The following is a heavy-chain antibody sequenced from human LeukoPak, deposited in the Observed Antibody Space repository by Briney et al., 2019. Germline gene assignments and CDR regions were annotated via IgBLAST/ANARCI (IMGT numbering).Heavy chain of an antibody. Sequence: SETLSLTCTVSDYSISSGYYWGWIRQPPGKGLEWIGSIYHSGSTYYNPSLKSRVTISVDTSKNQFSLKLSSVTAADTAVYYCARDPLPTYWGQGTLVTVSS. V-gene: IGHV4-38-2*02. CDR2: IYHSGST. CDR3: ARDPLPTY. J-gene: IGHJ4*02. D-gene: IGHD5/OR15-5a*01. CDR1: DYSISSGYY.